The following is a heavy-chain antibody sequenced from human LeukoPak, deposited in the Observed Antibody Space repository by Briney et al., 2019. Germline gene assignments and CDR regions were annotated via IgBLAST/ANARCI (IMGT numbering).Heavy chain of an antibody. Sequence: AGGSLRLSCAASGFTFSSYAMSWLRQAPGKGLEWVSAISGSGGNTYYADSVKGRFTISRDNSKNTLYLQMNSLRAEDTAVYYCAKGVGVLRGFDPWGQGTLATVSS. D-gene: IGHD3-10*01. V-gene: IGHV3-23*01. CDR3: AKGVGVLRGFDP. J-gene: IGHJ5*02. CDR2: ISGSGGNT. CDR1: GFTFSSYA.